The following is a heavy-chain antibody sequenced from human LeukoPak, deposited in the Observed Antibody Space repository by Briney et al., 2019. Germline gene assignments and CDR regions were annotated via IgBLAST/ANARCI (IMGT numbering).Heavy chain of an antibody. J-gene: IGHJ4*02. Sequence: PSETLSLTCTVSGGSISSGGYYWSWLRQHPGKGLEWIGYIYYSGSTYYNPSLKSRVTISVDTSKNQFSLKLSSVTAADTAVYYCARANWTTGYFDYWGQGTLVTVSS. CDR3: ARANWTTGYFDY. CDR2: IYYSGST. D-gene: IGHD4-17*01. CDR1: GGSISSGGYY. V-gene: IGHV4-30-4*08.